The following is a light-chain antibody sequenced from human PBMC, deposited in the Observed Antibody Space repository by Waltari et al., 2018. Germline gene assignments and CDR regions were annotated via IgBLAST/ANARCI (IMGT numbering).Light chain of an antibody. Sequence: EIVLTQSPGTLSLSPGERATLACRASQTVTSSYLAWYQQKPRQAPRLLLDGASSRATGIPDRFSGSGSGTDFTLTISRLEPEDFAVYYCQQYGSSITFGQGTRLEIK. CDR3: QQYGSSIT. CDR1: QTVTSSY. CDR2: GAS. V-gene: IGKV3-20*01. J-gene: IGKJ5*01.